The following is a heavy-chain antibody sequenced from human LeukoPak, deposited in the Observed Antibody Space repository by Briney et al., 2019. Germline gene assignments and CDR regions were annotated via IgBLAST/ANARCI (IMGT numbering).Heavy chain of an antibody. CDR3: ARAHGGFGETFDI. J-gene: IGHJ3*02. CDR2: IKQDGSEK. V-gene: IGHV3-7*01. D-gene: IGHD3-10*01. Sequence: GGSLRLSCAASGFTFSSYEMNWVRQAPGKGLEWVANIKQDGSEKYYVDSVKGRFTISRDNAKNSLYLQMNSLRAEDTAVYYCARAHGGFGETFDIWGQGTMVTVSS. CDR1: GFTFSSYE.